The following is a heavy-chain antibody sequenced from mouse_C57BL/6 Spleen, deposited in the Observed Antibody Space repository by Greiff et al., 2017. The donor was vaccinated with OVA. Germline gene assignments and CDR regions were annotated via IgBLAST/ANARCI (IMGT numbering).Heavy chain of an antibody. CDR2: ISSGGSYT. J-gene: IGHJ2*01. D-gene: IGHD2-5*01. V-gene: IGHV5-6*01. CDR3: ARHEGYSNGGDY. Sequence: EVQLQESGGDLVKPGGSLKLSCAASGFTFSSYGMSWVRQTPDKRLEWVATISSGGSYTYYPDSVKGRFTISRDNAKNTLYLQMSSLKSEDTAMYYCARHEGYSNGGDYWGQGTTLTVSS. CDR1: GFTFSSYG.